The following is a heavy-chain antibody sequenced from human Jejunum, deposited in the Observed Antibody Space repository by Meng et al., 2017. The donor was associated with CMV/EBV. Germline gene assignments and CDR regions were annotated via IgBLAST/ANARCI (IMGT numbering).Heavy chain of an antibody. CDR3: AKDSITGDLDY. J-gene: IGHJ4*02. CDR2: ISATGSSI. D-gene: IGHD7-27*01. CDR1: DFSFSSFH. Sequence: CVVSDFSFSSFHLIWVRQAPGRGLEWVASISATGSSIYYADSVKGRFTISRDNSKNTLYLQMNSLRAEDTAVYYCAKDSITGDLDYWGQGTLVTVSS. V-gene: IGHV3-21*01.